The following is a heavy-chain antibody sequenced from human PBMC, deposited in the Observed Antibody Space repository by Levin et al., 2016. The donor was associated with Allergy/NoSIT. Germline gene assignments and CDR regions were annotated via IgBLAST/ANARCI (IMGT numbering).Heavy chain of an antibody. CDR1: GYTFTGYY. CDR2: INPNSGGT. V-gene: IGHV1-2*06. Sequence: ASVKVSCKASGYTFTGYYLHWVRQAPGQGLEWMGRINPNSGGTNYAQKFQGRVTMTRDTSISTAYMELSRLRSDDTAVYYCARDYDSSGYYLDPSRSNNWFDPWGQGTLVTVSS. J-gene: IGHJ5*02. D-gene: IGHD3-22*01. CDR3: ARDYDSSGYYLDPSRSNNWFDP.